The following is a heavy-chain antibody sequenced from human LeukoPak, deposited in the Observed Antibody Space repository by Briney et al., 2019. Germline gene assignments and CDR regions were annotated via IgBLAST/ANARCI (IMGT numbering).Heavy chain of an antibody. CDR1: GFTFSSYS. J-gene: IGHJ4*02. D-gene: IGHD3-10*01. CDR3: ATDWRFGELFH. V-gene: IGHV3-48*01. CDR2: ISSSSSTI. Sequence: GGSLRLSCAASGFTFSSYSMNWVRQAPGKGLEWVSYISSSSSTIYYADSVKGRFTISRDNSKNTLYLQMNSLRAEDTAVYYCATDWRFGELFHWGQGTLVTVSS.